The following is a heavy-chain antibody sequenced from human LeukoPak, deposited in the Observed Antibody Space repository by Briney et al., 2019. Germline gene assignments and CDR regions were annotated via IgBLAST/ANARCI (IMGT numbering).Heavy chain of an antibody. CDR3: ARDNPDWNDVGGDFDY. V-gene: IGHV3-66*01. CDR1: GFTVSSNY. D-gene: IGHD1-1*01. J-gene: IGHJ4*02. Sequence: PGGSLRLSCAASGFTVSSNYMSWVRQAPGKGLEWVSVIYSGGSTYYADSVKGRFTISRDNSKNTLYLQMNSLRAEDTAVYYCARDNPDWNDVGGDFDYWGQGTLVTVSS. CDR2: IYSGGST.